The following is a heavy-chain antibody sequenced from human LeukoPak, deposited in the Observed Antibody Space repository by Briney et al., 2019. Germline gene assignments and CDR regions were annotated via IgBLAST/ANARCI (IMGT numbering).Heavy chain of an antibody. V-gene: IGHV1-3*01. CDR3: ARDGSTYCGGDCEPHY. J-gene: IGHJ4*02. CDR2: INAGNGNT. Sequence: GASVKVSCKASGYTFTSYAMRWVRQAPGQRLEWMGWINAGNGNTKYSQKFQGRVTITRDTSASTAYMELSSLRSEDTAVYYCARDGSTYCGGDCEPHYWGQGTLVTVSS. CDR1: GYTFTSYA. D-gene: IGHD2-21*02.